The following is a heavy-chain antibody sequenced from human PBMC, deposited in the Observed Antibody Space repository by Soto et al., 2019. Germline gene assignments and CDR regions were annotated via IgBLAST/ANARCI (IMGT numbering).Heavy chain of an antibody. Sequence: QVQLVESGGGVVQPGRSLRLSCAASGFTFSSYGMHWVRQAPGKGLEWVAVKWYDGSNKYYADSVKGRFTTSRDNSKNKLYLQMNSLRAEDTDVYYCARDCAGYSSGWYQRGGFDYWGQGTLVTVSS. V-gene: IGHV3-33*01. D-gene: IGHD6-19*01. CDR2: KWYDGSNK. CDR1: GFTFSSYG. CDR3: ARDCAGYSSGWYQRGGFDY. J-gene: IGHJ4*02.